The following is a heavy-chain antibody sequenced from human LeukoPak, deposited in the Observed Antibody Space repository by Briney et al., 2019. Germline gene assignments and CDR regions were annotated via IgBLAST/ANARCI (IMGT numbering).Heavy chain of an antibody. Sequence: SETLSLTCTVSGGSISSYYWSWIRQPPGKGLEWIGYIYYSGSTNYNPSLKSRVTISVDTSKNQFSLKLSSVTAADTAVYYCARFEVVPAAPLDYWGQGTLVTVPS. V-gene: IGHV4-59*01. CDR3: ARFEVVPAAPLDY. CDR1: GGSISSYY. CDR2: IYYSGST. D-gene: IGHD2-2*01. J-gene: IGHJ4*02.